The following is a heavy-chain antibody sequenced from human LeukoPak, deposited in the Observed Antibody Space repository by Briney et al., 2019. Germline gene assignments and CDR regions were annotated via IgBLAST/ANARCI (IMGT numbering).Heavy chain of an antibody. CDR1: GSTFSSLG. Sequence: HPGGSLRLSCAASGSTFSSLGMHWVRQAPGKGLEWVAVISYDGSNKYYADSVKGRFTISRDNSQNTLYLQMNSLRLEDTAVYYCGRLMGGYDSYFYGLDVWGQGTMVTVSS. CDR3: GRLMGGYDSYFYGLDV. V-gene: IGHV3-30*03. CDR2: ISYDGSNK. D-gene: IGHD5-12*01. J-gene: IGHJ6*02.